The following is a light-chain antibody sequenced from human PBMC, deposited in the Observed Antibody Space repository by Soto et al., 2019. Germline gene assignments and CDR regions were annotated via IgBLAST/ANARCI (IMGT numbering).Light chain of an antibody. V-gene: IGKV3-20*01. CDR3: QHYGSSPPYT. CDR1: QSLSSSY. J-gene: IGKJ2*01. Sequence: EIVLTQSPGTLSLSPGERATLSCRASQSLSSSYLAWYQQKPGQAPRLLIYGASSRATGIPDRFSGSGSGTDFTLTISRQEPQDFAVYYYQHYGSSPPYTFGQGTKVEI. CDR2: GAS.